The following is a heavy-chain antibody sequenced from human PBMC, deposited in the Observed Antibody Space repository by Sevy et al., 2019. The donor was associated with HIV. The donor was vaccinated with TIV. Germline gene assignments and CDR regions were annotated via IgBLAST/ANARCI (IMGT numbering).Heavy chain of an antibody. Sequence: GGSLRLSCAASGFTFSSYAMSWVRQAPGMGLEWVSAISGSGGSTYYADSVKGRFTISRDNSKNTLYLQMNSLRAEDTDVYYCAKDLRAGAVADKFDYWGQGTLVTVSS. CDR1: GFTFSSYA. V-gene: IGHV3-23*01. CDR3: AKDLRAGAVADKFDY. J-gene: IGHJ4*02. CDR2: ISGSGGST. D-gene: IGHD6-19*01.